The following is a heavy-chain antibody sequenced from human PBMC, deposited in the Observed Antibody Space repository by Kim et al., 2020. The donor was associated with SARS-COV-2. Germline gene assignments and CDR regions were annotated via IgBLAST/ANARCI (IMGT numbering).Heavy chain of an antibody. V-gene: IGHV4-31*02. CDR3: ARDLTEMDV. J-gene: IGHJ6*02. CDR2: GSA. D-gene: IGHD3-9*01. Sequence: GSAYYNPSLKGRVTISVDTSKDQFSLKLSSVTAADTAVYYCARDLTEMDVWGQGTTVTVSS.